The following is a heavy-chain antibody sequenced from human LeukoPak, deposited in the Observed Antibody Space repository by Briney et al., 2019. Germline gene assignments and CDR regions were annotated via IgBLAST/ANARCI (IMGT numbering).Heavy chain of an antibody. D-gene: IGHD2-15*01. CDR1: GYSFTSYS. CDR3: AKRVRYCSGGSCYDPSRVAFDI. J-gene: IGHJ3*02. Sequence: GGPLKISGQGPGYSFTSYSFAWVRQMPGRGLGGMGIIYPGDSDTRSRPSFQGEVTISADKSISTVYLQWSSLKASDTAMYYCAKRVRYCSGGSCYDPSRVAFDIWGQGTMVTVSS. V-gene: IGHV5-51*01. CDR2: IYPGDSDT.